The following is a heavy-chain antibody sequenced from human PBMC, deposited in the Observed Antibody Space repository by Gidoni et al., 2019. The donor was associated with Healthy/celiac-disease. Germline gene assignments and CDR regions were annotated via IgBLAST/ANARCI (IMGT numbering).Heavy chain of an antibody. CDR3: AKVQLEADYYYGMDV. J-gene: IGHJ6*02. V-gene: IGHV3-9*01. CDR2: ISWNSGSI. CDR1: GFTFDDYA. D-gene: IGHD6-6*01. Sequence: EVQLVESGGGLVQPGRSLRLSCAASGFTFDDYAMHWVRQAPGKGLEWVSGISWNSGSIGYADSVKGRFTISRDNAKNSLYLQMNSLRAEDTALYYCAKVQLEADYYYGMDVWGQGTTVTVSS.